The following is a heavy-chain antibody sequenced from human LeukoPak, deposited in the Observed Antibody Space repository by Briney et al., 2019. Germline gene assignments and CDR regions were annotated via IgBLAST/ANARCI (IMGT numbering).Heavy chain of an antibody. V-gene: IGHV3-74*01. CDR2: INSDGSST. Sequence: PGGSLRLSCAASGFTFSSCWMHWVRQAPGKGLVWVARINSDGSSTSYADSVKGRFTISRDNAKNTLYLQMSSLRVEDTAVYYCARVTSLTGTTFDSWGQGTLVTVSS. CDR3: ARVTSLTGTTFDS. J-gene: IGHJ4*02. D-gene: IGHD1-7*01. CDR1: GFTFSSCW.